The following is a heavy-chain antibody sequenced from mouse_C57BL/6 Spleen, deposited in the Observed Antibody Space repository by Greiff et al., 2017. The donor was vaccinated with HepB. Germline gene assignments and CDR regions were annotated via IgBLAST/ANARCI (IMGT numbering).Heavy chain of an antibody. CDR3: ARSVGGSDD. V-gene: IGHV1-54*01. CDR2: LNPGSGGT. CDR1: GYAFTNYL. J-gene: IGHJ2*01. Sequence: QVQLQQSGAELVRPGPSVKVSCKASGYAFTNYLIEWVKQRPGQGLEWIGVLNPGSGGTNYNEKFKGTATLTADKSSSTAYMQLSSLTSEDSAVYFCARSVGGSDDWGQGTTLTVSS. D-gene: IGHD1-1*01.